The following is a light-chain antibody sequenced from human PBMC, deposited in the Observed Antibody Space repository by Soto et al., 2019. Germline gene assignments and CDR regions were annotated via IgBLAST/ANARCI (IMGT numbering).Light chain of an antibody. CDR2: GAS. CDR3: QQYGSSPLAT. CDR1: QSVSSSY. V-gene: IGKV3-20*01. Sequence: EIVLTQSPGTLSLSPGERATLSCRASQSVSSSYLDWYQQKPGQAPRLLIYGASSRATGIPDRFSGSGSGTDFTLTINRLEPEVFAVYYCQQYGSSPLATFGPGTKVDIK. J-gene: IGKJ3*01.